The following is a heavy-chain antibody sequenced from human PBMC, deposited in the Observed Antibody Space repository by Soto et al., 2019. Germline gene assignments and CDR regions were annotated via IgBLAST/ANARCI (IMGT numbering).Heavy chain of an antibody. CDR3: ARESGGATATLDYYDFYMDV. J-gene: IGHJ6*03. V-gene: IGHV1-2*04. Sequence: QVQLVQSGAEVRKPGASVTVSCRSSGDSFNDYYIHWVRQAPGQGFGWMGWINPNGGVTKYAQKFQGWVSMTGDTSSRTVYMQLSRLRSDDTAVYYCARESGGATATLDYYDFYMDVWGTGTTVTVSS. CDR2: INPNGGVT. D-gene: IGHD5-12*01. CDR1: GDSFNDYY.